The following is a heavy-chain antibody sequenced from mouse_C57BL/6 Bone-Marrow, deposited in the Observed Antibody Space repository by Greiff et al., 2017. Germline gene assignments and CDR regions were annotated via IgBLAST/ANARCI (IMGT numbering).Heavy chain of an antibody. Sequence: EVQVVESGEGLVKPGGSLKLSCAASGFTFSSYAMSWVRQTPEKRLEWVAYINSGGDYIYYADTVKGRFTISRDNARNTLYLQMSSLKSEDTAMYYCTREAYGSSYYFDYWGQGTTLTVSS. D-gene: IGHD1-1*01. V-gene: IGHV5-9-1*02. CDR3: TREAYGSSYYFDY. J-gene: IGHJ2*01. CDR1: GFTFSSYA. CDR2: INSGGDYI.